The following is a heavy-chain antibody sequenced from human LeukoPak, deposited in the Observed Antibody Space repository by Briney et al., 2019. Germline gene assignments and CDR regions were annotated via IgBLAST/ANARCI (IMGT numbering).Heavy chain of an antibody. Sequence: SVKVSCKASGGTFSSYAISWVRQAPGQGLEWMGGIIPIFGTANYAQKFQGKITITADESTNTAYMELSSLRSEDTAVYYCARPTTPSTPPYYYMDVWGKGTTVTVSS. D-gene: IGHD4-11*01. V-gene: IGHV1-69*13. CDR3: ARPTTPSTPPYYYMDV. CDR1: GGTFSSYA. J-gene: IGHJ6*03. CDR2: IIPIFGTA.